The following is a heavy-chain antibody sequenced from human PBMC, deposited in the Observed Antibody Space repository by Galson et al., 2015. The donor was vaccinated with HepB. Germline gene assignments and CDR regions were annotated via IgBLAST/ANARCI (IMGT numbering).Heavy chain of an antibody. CDR1: GYTFTTYT. D-gene: IGHD3-22*01. CDR2: INPGNGNT. Sequence: SVKVSCKASGYTFTTYTIHWVRQAPGQRLEWMGWINPGNGNTRYSQKFQGRVTITGDTSASTAYMELSSLRSEDTAVYYCAREYYDIVGHAIFDYWGQGTLVTVSS. J-gene: IGHJ4*02. CDR3: AREYYDIVGHAIFDY. V-gene: IGHV1-3*01.